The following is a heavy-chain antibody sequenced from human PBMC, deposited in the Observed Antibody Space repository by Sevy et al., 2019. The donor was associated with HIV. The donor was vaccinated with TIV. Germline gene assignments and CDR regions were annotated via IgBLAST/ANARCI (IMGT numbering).Heavy chain of an antibody. J-gene: IGHJ6*02. CDR2: MNPNSGNT. D-gene: IGHD2-21*02. V-gene: IGHV1-8*01. CDR3: ASNNRVVVTAIRYYYGMDV. CDR1: GYTFTSYD. Sequence: ASVKVSCKASGYTFTSYDINWVRQATGQWLEWMGWMNPNSGNTGYAQKFQGRVTMTRNTSISTAYMELSSLRSEDTAVYYCASNNRVVVTAIRYYYGMDVWGQGTTVTVSS.